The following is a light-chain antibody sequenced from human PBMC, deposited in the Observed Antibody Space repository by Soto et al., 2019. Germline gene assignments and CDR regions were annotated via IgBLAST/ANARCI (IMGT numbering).Light chain of an antibody. V-gene: IGKV1-5*03. Sequence: DIQMTQSPSTLSASVGDRLSITCRASQSITNWLAWYQQKPGKAPKLLIYKASSLQSEVPSRFSVSASGPEFTLTISSLQPDDFATYYCQQYHSYPFTFGPGTKVDIK. CDR2: KAS. CDR1: QSITNW. CDR3: QQYHSYPFT. J-gene: IGKJ3*01.